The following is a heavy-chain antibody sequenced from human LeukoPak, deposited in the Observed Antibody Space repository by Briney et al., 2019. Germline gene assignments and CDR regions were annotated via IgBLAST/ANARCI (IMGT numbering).Heavy chain of an antibody. CDR2: INHSGST. J-gene: IGHJ4*02. CDR1: GGSFSGYY. V-gene: IGHV4-34*01. CDR3: ASSYGDYFFFDY. Sequence: SETLSLTCAVYGGSFSGYYWSWIRQPPGKGLEWIGEINHSGSTNYNPSLKGRVTISVDTSKNQFSLKLSSVTAADTAVYYCASSYGDYFFFDYWGQGTLVTVSS. D-gene: IGHD4-17*01.